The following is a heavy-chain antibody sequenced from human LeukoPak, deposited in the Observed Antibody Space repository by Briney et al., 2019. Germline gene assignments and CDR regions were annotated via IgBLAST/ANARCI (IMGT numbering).Heavy chain of an antibody. D-gene: IGHD1-26*01. Sequence: SVKVSCKASGGTFSSYAISWVRQAPGQGLEWMGGIIPIFGTANYAQKFQGRVTITTDESTSTAYMELSSLRSEDTAVYYCARAGTWHSGWGYWGQGTLVTVSS. J-gene: IGHJ4*02. CDR1: GGTFSSYA. CDR3: ARAGTWHSGWGY. CDR2: IIPIFGTA. V-gene: IGHV1-69*05.